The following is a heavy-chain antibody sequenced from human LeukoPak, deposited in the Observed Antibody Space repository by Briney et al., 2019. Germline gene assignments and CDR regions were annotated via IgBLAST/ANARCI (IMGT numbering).Heavy chain of an antibody. CDR2: ISGSGGST. D-gene: IGHD1-26*01. J-gene: IGHJ4*02. CDR3: AKDPYSGSFYDY. Sequence: GGSLRLSCAASGFTFSSYAMSWVRQAPGKGLEWVSGISGSGGSTYYADSVKGRFTISRDNSKNTLYLQMNSLRAEYTAVYYCAKDPYSGSFYDYWGQGTLVTVSS. CDR1: GFTFSSYA. V-gene: IGHV3-23*01.